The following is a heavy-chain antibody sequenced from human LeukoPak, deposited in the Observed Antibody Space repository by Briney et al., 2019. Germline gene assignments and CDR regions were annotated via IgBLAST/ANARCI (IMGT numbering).Heavy chain of an antibody. Sequence: AGGSLRLSCAASGFTFSSYAMHWVRQAPGKGLEWVAVISYDGSNKYYADSVKGRFTISRDNSKNTLYLQMNSLRAEDTAVYYCAKKAGYSSGWGAFDIWGQGTMVTVSS. J-gene: IGHJ3*02. CDR3: AKKAGYSSGWGAFDI. D-gene: IGHD6-19*01. CDR1: GFTFSSYA. V-gene: IGHV3-30-3*02. CDR2: ISYDGSNK.